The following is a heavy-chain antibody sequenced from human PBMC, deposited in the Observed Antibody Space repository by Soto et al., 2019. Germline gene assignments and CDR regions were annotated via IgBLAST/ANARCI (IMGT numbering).Heavy chain of an antibody. V-gene: IGHV3-23*01. CDR3: AKDPYSGYVGVDY. J-gene: IGHJ4*02. Sequence: GSLRLSCAASGFTFSNYAMSWVRQAPGKGLEWVSVISGSGGSTYYADSVKGRFTISRDNSKNTLYLQMNSLRAEDTAVYYCAKDPYSGYVGVDYWGQGTLVTVSS. D-gene: IGHD5-12*01. CDR1: GFTFSNYA. CDR2: ISGSGGST.